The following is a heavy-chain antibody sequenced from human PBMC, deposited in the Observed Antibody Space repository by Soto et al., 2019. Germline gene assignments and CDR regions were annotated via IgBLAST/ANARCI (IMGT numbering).Heavy chain of an antibody. D-gene: IGHD3-22*01. Sequence: SETLSLTCTVSGGPISGYYWSWIRQPPGKGLEWIGYMDYYRSANYNPSLKSRVTLSVDTSTNQCSLTLSSMTAADTAVYYCALRSMAVVPEYWGQGTLVTVSS. V-gene: IGHV4-59*01. CDR1: GGPISGYY. CDR3: ALRSMAVVPEY. CDR2: MDYYRSA. J-gene: IGHJ4*02.